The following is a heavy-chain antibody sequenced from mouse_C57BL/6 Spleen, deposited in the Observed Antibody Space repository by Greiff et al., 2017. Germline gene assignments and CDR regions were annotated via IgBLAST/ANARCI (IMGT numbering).Heavy chain of an antibody. D-gene: IGHD2-2*01. V-gene: IGHV5-17*01. J-gene: IGHJ4*01. Sequence: DVHLVESGGGLVKPGGSLKLSCAASGFTFSDYGMHWIRQAPEKGLEWVAYISSGSSTIYYAGTVKGRFTISRDNAKNTLFLQMTSLRSEDTAMYYCANPSYGYDVDYAMDYWGQGTSVTVSS. CDR2: ISSGSSTI. CDR1: GFTFSDYG. CDR3: ANPSYGYDVDYAMDY.